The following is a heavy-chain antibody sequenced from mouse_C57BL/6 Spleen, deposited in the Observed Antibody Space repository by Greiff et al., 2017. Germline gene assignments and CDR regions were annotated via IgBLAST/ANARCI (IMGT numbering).Heavy chain of an antibody. V-gene: IGHV1-5*01. CDR3: TRWDYYGSSPDY. CDR1: GYTFTSYW. Sequence: VQLQQSGTVLARPGASVKMSCKTSGYTFTSYWMHWVKKRPVQGLEWIGAIYPGNSDTSYNQKFKGKAKLTAVHSASTAYSELSSLTNEDSEVYYCTRWDYYGSSPDYWGQGTTLTVSS. J-gene: IGHJ2*01. D-gene: IGHD1-1*01. CDR2: IYPGNSDT.